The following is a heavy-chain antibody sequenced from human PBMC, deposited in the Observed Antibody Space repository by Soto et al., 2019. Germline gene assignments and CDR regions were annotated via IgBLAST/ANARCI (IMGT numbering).Heavy chain of an antibody. CDR3: ARGSYYYYYYMDV. CDR2: IIPIRGIT. Sequence: SVKVSCKASGGTFSSYTISWVRQAPGQGLEWMGRIIPIRGITNYAQKFQGRVTMTRDTSISTAYMELSSLRSEDTAVYYCARGSYYYYYYMDVWGKGTTVTVSS. CDR1: GGTFSSYT. V-gene: IGHV1-69*02. J-gene: IGHJ6*03.